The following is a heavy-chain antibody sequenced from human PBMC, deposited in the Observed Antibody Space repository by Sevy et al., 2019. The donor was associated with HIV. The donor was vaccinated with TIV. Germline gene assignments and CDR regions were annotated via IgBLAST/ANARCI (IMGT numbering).Heavy chain of an antibody. J-gene: IGHJ4*02. V-gene: IGHV3-21*01. CDR2: INAISSNI. D-gene: IGHD2-15*01. CDR1: GFTFSSYA. CDR3: ARDMFSGGNAVYGY. Sequence: GESLKISCAASGFTFSSYAMNWVRQAPGKGLEWVSSINAISSNIYYAASVKGRFTISRDNAENSLYLQMNSVRAEDTAVYYCARDMFSGGNAVYGYWGQGTLVTVSS.